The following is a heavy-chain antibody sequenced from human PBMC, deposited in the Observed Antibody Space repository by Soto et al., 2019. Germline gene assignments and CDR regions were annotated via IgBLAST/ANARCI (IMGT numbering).Heavy chain of an antibody. CDR2: INPNSGGT. CDR1: GYTLTGYY. CDR3: ARLRVIGYCSGGSCSPAFDI. Sequence: ASVKVSCKASGYTLTGYYMHWVRQAPGQGLEWMGWINPNSGGTNYAQKFQGWVTMTRDTSISTAYMELSRLRSDDTAVYYCARLRVIGYCSGGSCSPAFDIWGQGTMVTVSS. D-gene: IGHD2-15*01. J-gene: IGHJ3*02. V-gene: IGHV1-2*04.